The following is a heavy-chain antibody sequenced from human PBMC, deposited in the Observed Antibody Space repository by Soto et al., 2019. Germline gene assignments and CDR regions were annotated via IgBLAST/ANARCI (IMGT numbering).Heavy chain of an antibody. Sequence: EVQLLESGGGLVQPGGSLRLSCAASGFSFGNYAMSWVRRAPGKGLEWVSGISGSGGYTYYADSVKGRFTISRDNSKNTLYLQMNSLRAEDAAVYYCAKKHSSGPFDYWGQGTLVTVSS. V-gene: IGHV3-23*01. J-gene: IGHJ4*02. CDR2: ISGSGGYT. CDR3: AKKHSSGPFDY. D-gene: IGHD6-19*01. CDR1: GFSFGNYA.